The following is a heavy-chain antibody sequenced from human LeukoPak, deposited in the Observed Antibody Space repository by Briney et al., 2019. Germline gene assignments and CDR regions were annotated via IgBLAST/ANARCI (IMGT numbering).Heavy chain of an antibody. CDR2: IIGDGGSI. V-gene: IGHV3-43*02. CDR1: GFTFDVYA. CDR3: AKDIRYSSSWYRGPIDY. J-gene: IGHJ4*02. Sequence: GGSLRLSCAPSGFTFDVYAMHGVRQPPEGGGEWVSLIIGDGGSIYYADSVKGRFTISRDNSENSLYLQMNSLRTEDTALYYCAKDIRYSSSWYRGPIDYWGQGTLVTVSS. D-gene: IGHD6-13*01.